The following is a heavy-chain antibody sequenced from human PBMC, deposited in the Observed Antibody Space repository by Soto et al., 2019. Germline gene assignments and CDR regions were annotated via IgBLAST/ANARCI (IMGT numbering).Heavy chain of an antibody. D-gene: IGHD6-13*01. CDR2: ISSSSSYI. CDR1: GFTFSSYS. V-gene: IGHV3-21*01. J-gene: IGHJ6*03. Sequence: GGSLRLSCAASGFTFSSYSMNWVRQAPGKGLEWVSSISSSSSYIYYADSVKGRFTISRDNAKNSLYLQMNSLRAEDTAVYYCPRVDSSSWYYYYYMDVWGKGTTVTVSS. CDR3: PRVDSSSWYYYYYMDV.